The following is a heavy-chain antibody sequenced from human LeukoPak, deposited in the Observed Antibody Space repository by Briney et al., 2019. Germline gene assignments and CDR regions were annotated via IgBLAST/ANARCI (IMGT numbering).Heavy chain of an antibody. CDR3: ARGSEWDIPVCDC. D-gene: IGHD1-26*01. CDR2: ISWNSGSI. CDR1: GFTFDDYA. V-gene: IGHV3-9*01. Sequence: GGSLRLSCAASGFTFDDYAMHWVRQAPGKGLEWVSGISWNSGSIGYADSVKGRFTISRDNAKNSLYLQINSLRAEDTAVYYCARGSEWDIPVCDCWGQGTLVTVSS. J-gene: IGHJ4*02.